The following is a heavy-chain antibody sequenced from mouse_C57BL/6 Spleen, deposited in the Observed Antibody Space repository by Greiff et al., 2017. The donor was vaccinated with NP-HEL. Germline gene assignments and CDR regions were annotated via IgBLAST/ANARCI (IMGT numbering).Heavy chain of an antibody. J-gene: IGHJ4*01. D-gene: IGHD1-1*01. Sequence: QVQLQQPGAELVKPGASVKLSCKASGYTFTSYWMHWVKQRPGQGLEWIGMIHPNSGSTNYNEKFKSKATLTVDKSSSTAYMQLRSLTSEDSAVYDCARDLYYGSSGMDYWGQGTSVTVSS. CDR1: GYTFTSYW. CDR2: IHPNSGST. CDR3: ARDLYYGSSGMDY. V-gene: IGHV1-64*01.